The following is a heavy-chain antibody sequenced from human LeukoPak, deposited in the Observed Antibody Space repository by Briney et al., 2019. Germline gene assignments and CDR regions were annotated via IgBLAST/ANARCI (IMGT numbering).Heavy chain of an antibody. V-gene: IGHV4-61*08. CDR1: GGSISSGGYY. CDR2: IYYSGST. Sequence: SQTLSLTCTVSGGSISSGGYYWSWIRQLPGKGLEWIGYIYYSGSTNYNPSLKSRVTISVDTSKNQFSLKLSSVTAADTAVYYCAREGRRNNWFDPWGQGTLVTVSS. CDR3: AREGRRNNWFDP. J-gene: IGHJ5*02.